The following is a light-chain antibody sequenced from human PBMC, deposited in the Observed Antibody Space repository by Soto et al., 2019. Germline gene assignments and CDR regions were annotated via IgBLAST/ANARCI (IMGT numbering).Light chain of an antibody. V-gene: IGLV2-23*02. Sequence: QSVLTQPASVSGSPGQSITISCTGTSSDVGRYNFVSWYQQHPGKAPKLIIYEVTKRPSGVSNRFSGSKSGNTASLTISGLQAEDEADYYCCSYAGRSTWVFGGGTKLTVL. CDR2: EVT. CDR1: SSDVGRYNF. CDR3: CSYAGRSTWV. J-gene: IGLJ3*02.